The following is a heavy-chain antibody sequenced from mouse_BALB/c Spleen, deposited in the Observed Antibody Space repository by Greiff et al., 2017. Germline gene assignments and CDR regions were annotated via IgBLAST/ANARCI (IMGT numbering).Heavy chain of an antibody. CDR2: IWAGGST. CDR1: GFSLTSYG. CDR3: AREGRYDNYYAMDY. V-gene: IGHV2-9*02. J-gene: IGHJ4*01. D-gene: IGHD2-14*01. Sequence: VKVVESGPGLVAPSQSLSITCTVSGFSLTSYGVHWVRQPPGKGLEWLGVIWAGGSTNYNSALMSRLSISKDNSKSQVFLKMNSLQTDDTAMYYCAREGRYDNYYAMDYWGQGTSVTVSS.